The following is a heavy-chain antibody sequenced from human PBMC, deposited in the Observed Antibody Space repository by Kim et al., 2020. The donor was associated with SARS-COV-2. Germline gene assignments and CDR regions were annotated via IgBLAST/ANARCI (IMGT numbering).Heavy chain of an antibody. D-gene: IGHD6-13*01. J-gene: IGHJ4*02. CDR3: ARRRTGVSAAAVDY. V-gene: IGHV5-51*01. Sequence: SPAFPGQVTISADKSISTAYLQWSSLKASDTAMYYCARRRTGVSAAAVDYWGQGTLVTVSS.